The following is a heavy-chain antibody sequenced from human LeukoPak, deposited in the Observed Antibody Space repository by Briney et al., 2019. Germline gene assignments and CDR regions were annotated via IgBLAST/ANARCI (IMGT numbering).Heavy chain of an antibody. J-gene: IGHJ4*02. CDR1: GGSFSSGNFF. CDR2: IYHRGSA. V-gene: IGHV4-31*03. CDR3: AKGYPGIAAAAPVPVDY. Sequence: SETLSLTCTFSGGSFSSGNFFWSWIRQRPGKGLEWIGNIYHRGSASYNPSLKSRVTISLDKSKNQFSLRVTSVTAADTAMYYCAKGYPGIAAAAPVPVDYWGQGTLVTVSS. D-gene: IGHD6-13*01.